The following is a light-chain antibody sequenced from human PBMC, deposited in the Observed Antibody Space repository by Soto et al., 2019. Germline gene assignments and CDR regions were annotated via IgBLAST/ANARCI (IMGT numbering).Light chain of an antibody. CDR3: SSYPGSGTHCV. CDR1: SSDVGGYNY. CDR2: DVS. Sequence: QSALTQPASVSGSPGQSITISCTGTSSDVGGYNYVSWYQQHPGKAPKLMILDVSSRPSGVSNRFSGSKSGNTASLTISGLQAEDEAHYFCSSYPGSGTHCVFGGGTTLTVL. V-gene: IGLV2-14*01. J-gene: IGLJ3*02.